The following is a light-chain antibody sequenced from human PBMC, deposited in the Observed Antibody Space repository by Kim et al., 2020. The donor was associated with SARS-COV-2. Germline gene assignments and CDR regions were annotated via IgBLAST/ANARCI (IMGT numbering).Light chain of an antibody. V-gene: IGKV3-11*01. Sequence: ESVLTQSPATLSLSPGERATLSCRASQSISSYLAWYQQKPGQAPRLLIYDASNRATGIPARFSGSGSGTDFTLTISSLEPEDFAVYYCQQRSNRPPYSFGRGTKVDIK. CDR3: QQRSNRPPYS. CDR1: QSISSY. J-gene: IGKJ2*03. CDR2: DAS.